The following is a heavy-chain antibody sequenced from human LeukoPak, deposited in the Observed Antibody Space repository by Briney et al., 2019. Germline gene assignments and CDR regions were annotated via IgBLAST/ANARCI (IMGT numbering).Heavy chain of an antibody. CDR3: ARGVNFRPNLFGVVIIPVSGFDY. CDR1: GGSFSGYY. J-gene: IGHJ4*02. Sequence: PSETLSLTCAVYGGSFSGYYWSWIRQPPGKGLEWIGEINHSGSTNYNPSLKSRVTISVDTSKNQFSLKLSSVIAADTAVYYCARGVNFRPNLFGVVIIPVSGFDYWGQGTLVTVSS. CDR2: INHSGST. V-gene: IGHV4-34*01. D-gene: IGHD3-3*01.